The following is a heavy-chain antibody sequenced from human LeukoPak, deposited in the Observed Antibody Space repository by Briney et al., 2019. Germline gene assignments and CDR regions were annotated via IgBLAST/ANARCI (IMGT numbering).Heavy chain of an antibody. V-gene: IGHV1-2*02. CDR2: IDSNTGDT. CDR1: GYTFTAYY. Sequence: ASVKVSCRASGYTFTAYYLHWVRQAPGQGLEWMGWIDSNTGDTKYTQKFQGRVSMTRDTSFNTAYMELSRLTSDDTAVYYCARDRSITEKYTGRYFHDYWGRGSLVTVSS. CDR3: ARDRSITEKYTGRYFHDY. J-gene: IGHJ4*02. D-gene: IGHD1-26*01.